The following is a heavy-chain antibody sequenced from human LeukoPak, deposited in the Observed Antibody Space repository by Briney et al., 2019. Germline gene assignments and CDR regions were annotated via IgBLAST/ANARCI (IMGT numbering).Heavy chain of an antibody. CDR3: ARDRHFWSGYYHDY. Sequence: SETLSLTCTVSGGSISSSSYYWGWIRQPPGKGLEWIGSIYYSGSTYYNPSLKSRVTISVDTSKNQFSLKLSSVTAADTAVYYCARDRHFWSGYYHDYWGQGTLVTVSS. D-gene: IGHD3-3*02. CDR2: IYYSGST. J-gene: IGHJ4*02. V-gene: IGHV4-39*02. CDR1: GGSISSSSYY.